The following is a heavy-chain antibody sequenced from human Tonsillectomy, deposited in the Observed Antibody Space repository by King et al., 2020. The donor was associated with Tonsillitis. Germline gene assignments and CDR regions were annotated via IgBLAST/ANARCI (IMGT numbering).Heavy chain of an antibody. D-gene: IGHD1-1*01. V-gene: IGHV3-48*02. CDR3: AGDRGTTGTTGFDY. CDR2: ISSSSSTI. Sequence: VQLVESGGGLVPPGGSLRLSCAASGFSFSSYSMNWVRQAPGKGLEWVSYISSSSSTIYYAHSVKGRFTISRDNAKNSLYLQMNSLRDEDTAVYYCAGDRGTTGTTGFDYWGQGTLVTVSS. J-gene: IGHJ4*02. CDR1: GFSFSSYS.